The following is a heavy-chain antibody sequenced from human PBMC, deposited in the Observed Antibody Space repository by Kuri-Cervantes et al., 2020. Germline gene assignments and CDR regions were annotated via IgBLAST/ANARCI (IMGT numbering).Heavy chain of an antibody. CDR2: ISYDGSNK. V-gene: IGHV3-30*14. CDR3: ARSGAATKSVTRDYFDY. J-gene: IGHJ4*02. CDR1: GFTFSSYA. D-gene: IGHD6-13*01. Sequence: GESLKISCAASGFTFSSYAMHWVRQAPGKGLEWVAVISYDGSNKYYADSVKGRFTISRDNSKNTLYLQMNSLRAEDTAVYYCARSGAATKSVTRDYFDYWGQGTLVTVSS.